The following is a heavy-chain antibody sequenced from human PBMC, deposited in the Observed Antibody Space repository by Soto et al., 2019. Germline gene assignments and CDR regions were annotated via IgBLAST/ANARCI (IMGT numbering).Heavy chain of an antibody. V-gene: IGHV1-18*01. CDR1: GYIFTNFA. CDR3: AKEYCDSSRCYLPDY. CDR2: IDPKNGNT. Sequence: ASVKVSCKASGYIFTNFAISWVRQAPGQGLEWMGWIDPKNGNTKDAQKFQGRVTMTTDTSTSTAYMELRSLRSDDTAVYYCAKEYCDSSRCYLPDYWGQGALVTVSS. J-gene: IGHJ4*02. D-gene: IGHD2-2*01.